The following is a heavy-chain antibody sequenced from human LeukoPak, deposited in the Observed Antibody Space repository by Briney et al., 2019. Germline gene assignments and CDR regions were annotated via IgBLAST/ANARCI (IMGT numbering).Heavy chain of an antibody. V-gene: IGHV4-59*08. J-gene: IGHJ6*02. CDR1: GGSISSYY. D-gene: IGHD6-13*01. CDR2: IYYSRST. CDR3: ARQGFSWLGWYYYGMDV. Sequence: SETLSLTCTVSGGSISSYYWSWIRQPPGHGLEWIRYIYYSRSTNYNPSLKSRVTISVDTSKNQFSLKLSSVTAADTAVYYCARQGFSWLGWYYYGMDVWGQGTTVTVSS.